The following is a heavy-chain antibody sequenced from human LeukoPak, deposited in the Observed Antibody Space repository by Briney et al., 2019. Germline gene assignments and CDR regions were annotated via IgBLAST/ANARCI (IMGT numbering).Heavy chain of an antibody. D-gene: IGHD4-17*01. CDR2: ISTYNGNT. Sequence: ASVRVSCKASGYTFTSYGISWVRQAPGQGLEWMGWISTYNGNTNYAQKLQGRVTMTTDTSTNIAYMELRSLRSDDTAVYYCARASASTVTSPWGQGPLVTVSS. CDR1: GYTFTSYG. J-gene: IGHJ4*02. V-gene: IGHV1-18*01. CDR3: ARASASTVTSP.